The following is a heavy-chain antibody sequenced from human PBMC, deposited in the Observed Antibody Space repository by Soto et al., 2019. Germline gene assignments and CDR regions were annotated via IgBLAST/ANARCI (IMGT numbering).Heavy chain of an antibody. Sequence: GGSLRLSCAASGFTFFSYGMHWVRQAPGKGLEWVAVISYDGSNKYYGDSVKGRFTISRDNSKNTLYLQMNSLRADDTAVYYCAKDRAGDIYVAARSGLDYWGQGTPVTVSS. CDR2: ISYDGSNK. CDR1: GFTFFSYG. CDR3: AKDRAGDIYVAARSGLDY. J-gene: IGHJ4*02. D-gene: IGHD3-3*01. V-gene: IGHV3-30*18.